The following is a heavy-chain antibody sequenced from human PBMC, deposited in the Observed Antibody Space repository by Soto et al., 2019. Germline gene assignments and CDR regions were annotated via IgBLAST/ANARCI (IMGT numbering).Heavy chain of an antibody. CDR3: AIQSMVRGMNYYYYGMDV. D-gene: IGHD3-10*01. V-gene: IGHV1-3*01. Sequence: GASVKVSCKASGYTFTSYAMHWVRQAPGQRLEWMGWINAGNGNTKYSQKFQGRVTITRDTSASTAYMELSSLRSEDTAVYYCAIQSMVRGMNYYYYGMDVWGQGTTVTVSS. J-gene: IGHJ6*02. CDR1: GYTFTSYA. CDR2: INAGNGNT.